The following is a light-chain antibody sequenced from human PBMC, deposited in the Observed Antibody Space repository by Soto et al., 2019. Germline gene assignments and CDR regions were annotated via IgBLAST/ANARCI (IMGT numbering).Light chain of an antibody. CDR2: GTS. Sequence: DIQMTQFPSSLSASVGDRVTITCRASQSISDYLNWYQKKPGKAPKLLIYGTSYLQSEVPSRFSGRGSGTDFTLTISSLQLEDFATYYCQQSYSTPQTFGQGTKVEIK. CDR3: QQSYSTPQT. V-gene: IGKV1-39*01. J-gene: IGKJ1*01. CDR1: QSISDY.